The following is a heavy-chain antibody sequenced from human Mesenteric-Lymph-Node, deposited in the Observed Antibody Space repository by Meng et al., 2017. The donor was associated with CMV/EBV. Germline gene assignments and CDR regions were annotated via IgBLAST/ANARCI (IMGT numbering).Heavy chain of an antibody. J-gene: IGHJ4*02. CDR2: IYYSGST. CDR3: AREVNYYDTSLDY. V-gene: IGHV4-31*02. CDR1: GGSINSGDYS. Sequence: TVSGGSINSGDYSWSWIRQLPGKGLEWIGYIYYSGSTFYNPSLKSRVSISVDTSKNAFSLKLSSVTAADTAVYYCAREVNYYDTSLDYWGQGTLVTVSS. D-gene: IGHD3-22*01.